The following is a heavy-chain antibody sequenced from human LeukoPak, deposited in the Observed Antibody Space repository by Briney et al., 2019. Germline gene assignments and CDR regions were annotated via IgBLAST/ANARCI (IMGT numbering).Heavy chain of an antibody. CDR1: GGSISSGGYY. Sequence: SETLSLTCAVSGGSISSGGYYWSWIRQPPGKGLEWIGYIYHSGSTYYNPSLKSRVTISVDRSKNQFSLKLSSVTAADTAVYYCARAPLIVVNWFDPWGQGTLVTVSS. J-gene: IGHJ5*02. CDR3: ARAPLIVVNWFDP. V-gene: IGHV4-30-2*01. D-gene: IGHD2-21*01. CDR2: IYHSGST.